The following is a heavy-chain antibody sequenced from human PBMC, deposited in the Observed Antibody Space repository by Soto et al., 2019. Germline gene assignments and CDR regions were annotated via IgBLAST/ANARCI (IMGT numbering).Heavy chain of an antibody. D-gene: IGHD6-6*01. V-gene: IGHV3-23*01. CDR3: AKDPLVSSSSGYFDY. CDR1: GFTFSNYA. Sequence: LRLSCAASGFTFSNYAINWVRQSPGKGLEWVSVISGSVGSTYYADSVKGRFTISRDNSKNTLYLQMNSLRAEETAVYYCAKDPLVSSSSGYFDYWGQGTLVTVSS. J-gene: IGHJ4*02. CDR2: ISGSVGST.